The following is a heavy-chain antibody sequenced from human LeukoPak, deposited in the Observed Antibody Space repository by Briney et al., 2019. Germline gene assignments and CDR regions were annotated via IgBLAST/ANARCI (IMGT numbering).Heavy chain of an antibody. CDR2: INHSGST. V-gene: IGHV4-34*01. Sequence: SETLSLTCAVYGGSFSGYYWSWIRQPPGKGLEWIGEINHSGSTNYNPSLKSRVTISVDTSKNQFSLKLSSVTAADTAAYYCARAQGRWLQLRFFDYWGQGTLVTVSS. CDR3: ARAQGRWLQLRFFDY. D-gene: IGHD5-24*01. CDR1: GGSFSGYY. J-gene: IGHJ4*02.